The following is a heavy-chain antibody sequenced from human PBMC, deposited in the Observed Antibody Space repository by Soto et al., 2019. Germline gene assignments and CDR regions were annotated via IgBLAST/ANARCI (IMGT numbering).Heavy chain of an antibody. Sequence: EVQLLESGGGLVQPGGSLRLSCAASGFTFSSYAMSWVRQAPGKGLEWVSAISGSGGSTYYADSVKGRFTISRDNSKNTLYLQMDSLRAEDTAVYYCAKVRGGYYYYYMDVWGKGTTVTVSS. D-gene: IGHD2-15*01. V-gene: IGHV3-23*01. J-gene: IGHJ6*03. CDR1: GFTFSSYA. CDR3: AKVRGGYYYYYMDV. CDR2: ISGSGGST.